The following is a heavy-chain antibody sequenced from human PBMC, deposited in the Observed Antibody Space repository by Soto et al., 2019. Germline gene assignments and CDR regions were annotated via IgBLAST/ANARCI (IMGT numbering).Heavy chain of an antibody. CDR2: IDPSDSYT. Sequence: GESLKISCKGSGYSFTSYWISWVRQMPGKGLEWMGRIDPSDSYTNYSPSFRGHVTISADKSISTAYLQWSSLKASDTAMYYCARHVHYEAGTYYYYGMDVWGQGTTVTVSS. V-gene: IGHV5-10-1*01. J-gene: IGHJ6*02. CDR1: GYSFTSYW. CDR3: ARHVHYEAGTYYYYGMDV. D-gene: IGHD6-19*01.